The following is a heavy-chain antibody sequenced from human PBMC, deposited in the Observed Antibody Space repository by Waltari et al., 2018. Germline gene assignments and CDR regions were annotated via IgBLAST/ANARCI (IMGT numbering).Heavy chain of an antibody. V-gene: IGHV4-38-2*01. J-gene: IGHJ5*02. CDR3: ARVAPPLVLWNEPFDP. CDR2: IYHSGST. CDR1: GYSISIGYY. Sequence: QVQLQESGPGLVKPSETLSLTCAVSGYSISIGYYWGWIRQPPGKGLEWIGSIYHSGSTYYNPSLKSRVTISVDTSKNQFSLKLSSVTAADTAVYYCARVAPPLVLWNEPFDPWGQGTLVTVSS. D-gene: IGHD1-1*01.